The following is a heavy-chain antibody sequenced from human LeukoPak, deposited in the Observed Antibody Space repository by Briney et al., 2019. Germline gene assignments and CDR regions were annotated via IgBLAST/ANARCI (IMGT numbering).Heavy chain of an antibody. CDR3: ARGDHVLLWFGEPHYFDY. CDR1: GGSISSGGYY. CDR2: IYYSGST. D-gene: IGHD3-10*01. V-gene: IGHV4-31*03. J-gene: IGHJ4*02. Sequence: SQTLSLTCTVSGGSISSGGYYWSWIRQHPGKGLEWIGYIYYSGSTYYNPSLKSRVTISVDTSKNQFSLKLSSVTAADTAVYYCARGDHVLLWFGEPHYFDYWGQGTLVTVSS.